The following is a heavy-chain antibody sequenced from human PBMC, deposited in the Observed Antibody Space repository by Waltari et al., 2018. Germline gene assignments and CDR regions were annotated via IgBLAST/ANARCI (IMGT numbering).Heavy chain of an antibody. CDR2: SKNGGST. J-gene: IGHJ5*02. D-gene: IGHD2-21*02. Sequence: QVQLQQWGAGLLKPSETLSLTCAVYVDSFSGYYWSWIRQSPGGGLEWIGDSKNGGSTNANPSLKSRVPLSVDKSNNQFSLKLNSLTAADTAVYYCARGMVVTAWAQYNWFDPWGQGTLVTVSS. V-gene: IGHV4-34*01. CDR1: VDSFSGYY. CDR3: ARGMVVTAWAQYNWFDP.